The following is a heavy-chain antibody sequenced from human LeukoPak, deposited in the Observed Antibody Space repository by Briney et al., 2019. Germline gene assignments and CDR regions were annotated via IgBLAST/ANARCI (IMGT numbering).Heavy chain of an antibody. CDR2: ISWNSGSI. D-gene: IGHD6-13*01. CDR1: GFTFDDYA. CDR3: AKDIRDIAAAVDY. J-gene: IGHJ4*02. V-gene: IGHV3-9*01. Sequence: GGSLRLSCAASGFTFDDYAMHWVRQAPGKGLEWVSGISWNSGSIGYADSVKGRFTISRDNAKNSLYLQMDSLRAEDTALYYCAKDIRDIAAAVDYWGQGTLVTVSS.